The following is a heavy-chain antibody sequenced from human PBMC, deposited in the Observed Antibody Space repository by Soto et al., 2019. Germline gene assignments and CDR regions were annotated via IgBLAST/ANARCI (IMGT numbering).Heavy chain of an antibody. V-gene: IGHV4-30-4*01. CDR2: IYYVVST. J-gene: IGHJ6*02. CDR3: ARVAAAVTIRDYALDG. Sequence: PSETLSLTCTVSGGSISSGDFYWRWIRQAPGKGLEWIGYIYYVVSTPYNPSLKSRVTISADTSTNQFSLQLNSVPAADTGVSYCARVAAAVTIRDYALDGWGPGTTGTVAS. D-gene: IGHD4-17*01. CDR1: GGSISSGDFY.